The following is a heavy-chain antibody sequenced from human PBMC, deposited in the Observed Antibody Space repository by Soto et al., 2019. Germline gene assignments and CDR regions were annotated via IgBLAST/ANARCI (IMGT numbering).Heavy chain of an antibody. V-gene: IGHV6-1*01. J-gene: IGHJ5*02. CDR2: TYYRSKWYN. D-gene: IGHD6-13*01. CDR1: GDSVSSNSAA. Sequence: SQTLSLTCAISGDSVSSNSAAWNWIRQSPSRGLEWLGRTYYRSKWYNDYAVSVKSRITINPDTSKNQFSLQLNSVTPEDTAVYYCARDLFSSSWYVDFGSERRNWFDPWGQGTLVTVSS. CDR3: ARDLFSSSWYVDFGSERRNWFDP.